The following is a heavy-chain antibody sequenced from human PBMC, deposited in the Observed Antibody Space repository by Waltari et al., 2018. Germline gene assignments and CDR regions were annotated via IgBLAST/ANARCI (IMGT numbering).Heavy chain of an antibody. D-gene: IGHD6-19*01. Sequence: EVQLVESGGGLVQPGGSLRLSCAASGFTFSSYAMRWVRQAPGKGLEWVSTISGSGSSTYYADSVKGRFTISRDNSRKMLYLQMNSLRAEDTAVYYCAKGVYEWEINYFDNWGQGTLVTVSS. CDR2: ISGSGSST. CDR1: GFTFSSYA. V-gene: IGHV3-23*04. CDR3: AKGVYEWEINYFDN. J-gene: IGHJ4*02.